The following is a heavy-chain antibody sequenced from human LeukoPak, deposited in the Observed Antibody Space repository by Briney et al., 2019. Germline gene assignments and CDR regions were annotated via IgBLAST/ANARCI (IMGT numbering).Heavy chain of an antibody. Sequence: GGSLRLSCAASGFTFSSYGMHWVRQAPGKGLEWVIVISYDGSYKYYADSVKGRFTISRDNSKNTLYLQMNSLRVEGTAVYYCATAKEALSSSWYLSVDYWGQGTLVTVYS. CDR1: GFTFSSYG. V-gene: IGHV3-30*03. CDR3: ATAKEALSSSWYLSVDY. J-gene: IGHJ4*02. D-gene: IGHD6-13*01. CDR2: ISYDGSYK.